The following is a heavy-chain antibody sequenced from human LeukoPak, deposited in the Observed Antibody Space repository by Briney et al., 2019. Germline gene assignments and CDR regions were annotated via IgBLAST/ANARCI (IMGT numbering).Heavy chain of an antibody. J-gene: IGHJ4*02. Sequence: SETLSLTCTVSGGSISSYYWSWIRQPPGKGLEWIGSIYYSGSTYYNPSLKSRVTISVDTSKNQFSLKLSSVTAADTAVYYCARLVGATLWDYWGQGTLVTVSS. CDR3: ARLVGATLWDY. CDR2: IYYSGST. D-gene: IGHD1-26*01. V-gene: IGHV4-59*01. CDR1: GGSISSYY.